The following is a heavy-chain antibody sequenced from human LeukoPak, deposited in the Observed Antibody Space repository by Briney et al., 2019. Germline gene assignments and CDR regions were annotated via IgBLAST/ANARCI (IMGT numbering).Heavy chain of an antibody. D-gene: IGHD3-10*01. CDR3: AREASGSDNYYSDC. CDR1: GFPYSPYW. CDR2: IHKDGKKP. Sequence: GGSLRLSCAASGFPYSPYWMQGGRQAPGKGAVWVSRIHKDGKKPKYAYPVEGRFTISRDNCKNTLYVQMNRLRAEDTAVYYCAREASGSDNYYSDCGGQGTLVTVSS. J-gene: IGHJ4*02. V-gene: IGHV3-74*01.